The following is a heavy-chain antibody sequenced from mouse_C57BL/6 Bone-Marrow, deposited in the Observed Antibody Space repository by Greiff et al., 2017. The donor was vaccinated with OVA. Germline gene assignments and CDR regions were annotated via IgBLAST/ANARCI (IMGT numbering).Heavy chain of an antibody. J-gene: IGHJ1*03. Sequence: EVQLQQSGPELVKPGASVKISCKASGYSFTGYYMNWVKQSPEQSLEWIGEINPSTGGTTYNQKFKAKATLTVDKSSSTAYMQLKSLTSEDSAVYYCAREGGTTVNWYFDVWGTGTTVTVSS. CDR1: GYSFTGYY. CDR3: AREGGTTVNWYFDV. CDR2: INPSTGGT. D-gene: IGHD1-1*01. V-gene: IGHV1-42*01.